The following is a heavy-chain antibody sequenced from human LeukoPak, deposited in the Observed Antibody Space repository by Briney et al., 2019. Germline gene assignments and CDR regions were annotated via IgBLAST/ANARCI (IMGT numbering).Heavy chain of an antibody. Sequence: SQTLSLTCTVSGGSISSAGYYWSWIRQHPGKGLEWIGYTHYSGSTYYNPSLKSRVAISVDTSKNQFSLNLSSVNAADTAVYYCARKKYDRLSGLLYFDYWGQGTLVTVSS. CDR1: GGSISSAGYY. J-gene: IGHJ4*02. D-gene: IGHD3-3*01. CDR2: THYSGST. V-gene: IGHV4-31*03. CDR3: ARKKYDRLSGLLYFDY.